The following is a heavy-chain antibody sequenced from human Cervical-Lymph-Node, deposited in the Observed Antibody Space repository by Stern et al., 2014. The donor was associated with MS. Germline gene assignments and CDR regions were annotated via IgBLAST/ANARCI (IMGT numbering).Heavy chain of an antibody. D-gene: IGHD2-15*01. J-gene: IGHJ4*02. CDR2: INPKSGVT. CDR3: ATRRGCSGGSCSSRSLDY. V-gene: IGHV1-2*06. Sequence: VQLEESGADVKKPGASVKVSCKASGYTFTAYNMHLLRQAPGQALEWMGRINPKSGVTNYAQKFQDRVTMTRDTSISTVYMELSRLRSNDTAMYYCATRRGCSGGSCSSRSLDYWGQGTLVTVSS. CDR1: GYTFTAYN.